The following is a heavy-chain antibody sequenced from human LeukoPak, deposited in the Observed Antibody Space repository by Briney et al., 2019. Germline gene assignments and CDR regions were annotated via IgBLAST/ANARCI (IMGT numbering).Heavy chain of an antibody. CDR1: GYTFTSYY. V-gene: IGHV1-46*01. D-gene: IGHD3-16*02. CDR3: ARAVISFGGVIAKGFDC. Sequence: ASVKVSCKASGYTFTSYYMHWVRQAPGQGLEWMGIINPSGGSTSYAQKFQGRVTMTRDTSTSTVYMELSSLRSEDTAVYYCARAVISFGGVIAKGFDCWGQGTLVT. J-gene: IGHJ4*02. CDR2: INPSGGST.